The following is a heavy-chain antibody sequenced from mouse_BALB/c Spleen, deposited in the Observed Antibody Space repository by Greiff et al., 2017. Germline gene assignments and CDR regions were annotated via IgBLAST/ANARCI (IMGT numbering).Heavy chain of an antibody. CDR3: ARRDYGSSWFAY. CDR2: ISSGGGST. J-gene: IGHJ3*01. V-gene: IGHV5-12-1*01. D-gene: IGHD1-1*01. CDR1: GFAFSSYD. Sequence: EVKVVESGGGLVKPGGSLKLSCAASGFAFSSYDMSWVRQTPEKRLEWVAYISSGGGSTYYPDTVKGRFTISRDNAKNTLYLQMSSLKSEDTAMYYCARRDYGSSWFAYWGQGTLVTVSA.